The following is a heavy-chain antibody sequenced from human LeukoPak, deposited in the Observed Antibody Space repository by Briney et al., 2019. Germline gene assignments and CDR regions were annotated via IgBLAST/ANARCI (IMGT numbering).Heavy chain of an antibody. Sequence: GGSLRLSCAASGFTFSSYSMSWVRQAPGKGLEWVSYISSSSSTIYYADSVKGRFTISRDNAKNSLYLQMNSLRDEDTAVYYCARDYDFSLYNWFDPWGQGTLVTVSS. J-gene: IGHJ5*02. D-gene: IGHD3-3*01. V-gene: IGHV3-48*02. CDR1: GFTFSSYS. CDR3: ARDYDFSLYNWFDP. CDR2: ISSSSSTI.